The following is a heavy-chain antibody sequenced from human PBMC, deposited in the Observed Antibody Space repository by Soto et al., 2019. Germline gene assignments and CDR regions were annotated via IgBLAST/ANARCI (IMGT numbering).Heavy chain of an antibody. CDR3: ARENIVATISETYDAFDI. CDR2: INPNSGGT. J-gene: IGHJ3*02. Sequence: GASVKVCCTASVYTFTGYYMHWVRQAPGQGLEWMGWINPNSGGTNYAQKFQGWVTMTRDTSISTAYMELSRLRSDDTAVYYCARENIVATISETYDAFDIWGQGTMVTV. D-gene: IGHD5-12*01. CDR1: VYTFTGYY. V-gene: IGHV1-2*04.